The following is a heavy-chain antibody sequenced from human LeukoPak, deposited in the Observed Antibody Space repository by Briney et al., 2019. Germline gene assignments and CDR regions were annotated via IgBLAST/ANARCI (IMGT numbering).Heavy chain of an antibody. CDR3: ARDEGYCGGDCYSSVFDY. Sequence: SVKVSCKASGGTFSSYAISWVRQAPGQGLEWMGRIIPIFGTANYAQKFQGRVTITTDESTSTAYMELSSLRSEDTAVYYCARDEGYCGGDCYSSVFDYWGQGTLVTVSS. V-gene: IGHV1-69*05. CDR2: IIPIFGTA. CDR1: GGTFSSYA. J-gene: IGHJ4*02. D-gene: IGHD2-21*02.